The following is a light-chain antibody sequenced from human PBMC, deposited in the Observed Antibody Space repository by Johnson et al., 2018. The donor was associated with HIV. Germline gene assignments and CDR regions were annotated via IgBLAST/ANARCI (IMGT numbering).Light chain of an antibody. CDR1: SSNIGNNY. CDR2: DNN. Sequence: QAVLTQPPSVSAAPGQKVTISCSGSSSNIGNNYVSWYQQLPGTAPKLLIYDNNKRPSGIPDRFSGSKSGTSATLGITGLQTGDEADYYCGTWDSSLCLGVFGTGTKVTVL. V-gene: IGLV1-51*01. CDR3: GTWDSSLCLGV. J-gene: IGLJ1*01.